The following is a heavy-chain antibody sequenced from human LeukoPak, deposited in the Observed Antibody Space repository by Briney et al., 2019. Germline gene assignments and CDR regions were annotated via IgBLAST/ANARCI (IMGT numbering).Heavy chain of an antibody. CDR2: INHSGST. D-gene: IGHD6-19*01. CDR1: GGSFSGYY. V-gene: IGHV4-34*01. J-gene: IGHJ5*02. Sequence: SETLSLTCTVYGGSFSGYYWSWIRQPPGKGLEWIGEINHSGSTNYNPSLKSRVTISVDTSKNQFSLKLSSVTAADTAVYYCARRSGYSSGWYVINWFDPWGQGTLVTVSS. CDR3: ARRSGYSSGWYVINWFDP.